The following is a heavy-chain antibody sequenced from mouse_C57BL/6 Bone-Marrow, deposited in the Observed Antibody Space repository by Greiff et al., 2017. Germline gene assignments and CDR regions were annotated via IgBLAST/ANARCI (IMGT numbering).Heavy chain of an antibody. Sequence: VQLQQSGPGLVQPSQTLSITCTVSGFSLTGYGVHWVRQSPGKGLEWLGVIWSGGSTDSNAAFISRLSISKDNSTSQVFFNMNSLQADDTAIYYCARIDYSNHFAYWGQGTLVTVSA. CDR2: IWSGGST. CDR1: GFSLTGYG. D-gene: IGHD2-5*01. J-gene: IGHJ3*01. CDR3: ARIDYSNHFAY. V-gene: IGHV2-2*01.